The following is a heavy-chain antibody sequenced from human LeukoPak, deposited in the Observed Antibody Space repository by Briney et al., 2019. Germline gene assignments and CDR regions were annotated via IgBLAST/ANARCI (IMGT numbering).Heavy chain of an antibody. V-gene: IGHV4-39*01. Sequence: WGWLRQPPGKGPEWIAPIYYTGTTYYNPSLKSRVTISIDTSKNQFSLRLTSVTTPDTAVYHCARHSGSGSLSRPFDPWGQGTLVTVSS. D-gene: IGHD3-10*01. CDR3: ARHSGSGSLSRPFDP. CDR2: IYYTGTT. J-gene: IGHJ5*02.